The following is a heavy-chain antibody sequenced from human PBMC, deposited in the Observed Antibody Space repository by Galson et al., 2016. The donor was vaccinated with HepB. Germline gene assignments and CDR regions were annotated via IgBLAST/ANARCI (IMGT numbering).Heavy chain of an antibody. V-gene: IGHV3-11*06. CDR2: ISSGVTYT. J-gene: IGHJ4*02. CDR3: ARSPMDGDPNYFDF. D-gene: IGHD4-17*01. CDR1: GFSFTDYY. Sequence: SLRLSCATSGFSFTDYYMNWIRQAPGKGLEWISYISSGVTYTNYADSVKGRFTISRDNAKNSFSLLMNNLRADDTAVYYCARSPMDGDPNYFDFWGQGTLVTVSS.